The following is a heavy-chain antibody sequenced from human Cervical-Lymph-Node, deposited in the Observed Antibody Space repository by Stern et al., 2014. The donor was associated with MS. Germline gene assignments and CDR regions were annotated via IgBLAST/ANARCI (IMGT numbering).Heavy chain of an antibody. D-gene: IGHD6-13*01. CDR1: GFTFSDYY. CDR2: ISGSGTIT. CDR3: ARALIAAGGALHY. V-gene: IGHV3-11*01. J-gene: IGHJ4*02. Sequence: QVQLVESGGGLVKPGRSLRLSCAASGFTFSDYYMSWIRQAPGKGLEWVSYISGSGTITYYADSVKGRFTISKDNARNSLYLQMNSLRADDTAVYYCARALIAAGGALHYWGQGTLVTVSS.